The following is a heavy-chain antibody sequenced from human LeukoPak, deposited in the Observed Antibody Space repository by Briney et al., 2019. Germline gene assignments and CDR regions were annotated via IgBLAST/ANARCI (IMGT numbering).Heavy chain of an antibody. D-gene: IGHD3-22*01. Sequence: QPGGSLRLSCVASGFTFTNYWMTWVRQAPGKGLEWVANMKQDGREKYYVDSVKGRFTISRDNAKNSLYLQMNSLRDEDTAVYYCARDPAYDPADYWGQGTLVTVSS. CDR3: ARDPAYDPADY. CDR2: MKQDGREK. V-gene: IGHV3-7*01. J-gene: IGHJ4*02. CDR1: GFTFTNYW.